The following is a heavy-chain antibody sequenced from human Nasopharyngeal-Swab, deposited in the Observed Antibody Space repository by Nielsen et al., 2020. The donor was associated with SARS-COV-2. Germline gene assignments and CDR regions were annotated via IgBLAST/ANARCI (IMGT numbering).Heavy chain of an antibody. CDR3: ASRIRPYYGSGSYSYHNGIDV. J-gene: IGHJ6*04. CDR2: ISAYNGNT. Sequence: SVKVSCKASGYTFTSYGISWVRQAPGQGLEWMGWISAYNGNTNYAQKLQDRVTMTTDTSTSTAYMELRSLRSDDTAVYYCASRIRPYYGSGSYSYHNGIDVWGKGTTVTVSS. V-gene: IGHV1-18*01. D-gene: IGHD3-10*01. CDR1: GYTFTSYG.